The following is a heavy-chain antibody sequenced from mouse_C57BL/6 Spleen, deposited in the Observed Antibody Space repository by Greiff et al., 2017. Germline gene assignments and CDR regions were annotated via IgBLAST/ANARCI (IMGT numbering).Heavy chain of an antibody. Sequence: QVQLQQSGPELVKPGASVKISCKASGYAFSSSWMNWVKQRPGKGLEWIGRIYPGDGDTNYNGKFKGKATLTADKSSSTAYMQLSSLTSEDSAVYFCAREGDEAMDYWGQGTSVTVSS. CDR1: GYAFSSSW. CDR2: IYPGDGDT. V-gene: IGHV1-82*01. CDR3: AREGDEAMDY. D-gene: IGHD3-3*01. J-gene: IGHJ4*01.